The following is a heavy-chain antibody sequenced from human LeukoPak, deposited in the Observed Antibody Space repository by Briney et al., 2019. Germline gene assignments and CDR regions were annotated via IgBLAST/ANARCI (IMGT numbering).Heavy chain of an antibody. CDR2: INPNGGGT. D-gene: IGHD3/OR15-3a*01. V-gene: IGHV1-2*02. CDR3: ARDLRQQLILGWLDP. J-gene: IGHJ5*02. CDR1: GYTFIPYY. Sequence: ASVKVSCKASGYTFIPYYIHWVRQAPGQALEWMGWINPNGGGTKYAQNFQGRVTMTRDTSITTAYMELSSLTFDDTAVYYCARDLRQQLILGWLDPWGQGTLVTVSS.